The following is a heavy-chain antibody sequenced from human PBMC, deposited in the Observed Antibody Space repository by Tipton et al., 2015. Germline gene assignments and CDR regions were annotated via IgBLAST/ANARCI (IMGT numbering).Heavy chain of an antibody. CDR2: ISGSGGST. CDR1: GFSLSLYY. CDR3: ARYSKWFGDQSRFDP. J-gene: IGHJ5*02. D-gene: IGHD3-10*01. Sequence: GSLRLSCAGSGFSLSLYYINWVRQAPGKGPEWVSAISGSGGSTYYADSVKGRFTISRDNSKNTLYLQMNSLRAEDTAVYYCARYSKWFGDQSRFDPWGQGTLVTVSS. V-gene: IGHV3-23*01.